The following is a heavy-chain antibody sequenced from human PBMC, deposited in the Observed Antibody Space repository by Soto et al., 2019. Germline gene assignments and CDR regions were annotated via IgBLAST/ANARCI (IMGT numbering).Heavy chain of an antibody. D-gene: IGHD4-17*01. CDR2: ISYDGSNK. J-gene: IGHJ4*02. V-gene: IGHV3-30*18. CDR1: GFTFSSYG. CDR3: AKSPLSVTSSYYFDY. Sequence: QVPLVESGGGVVQPGRSLRLSCAASGFTFSSYGMHWVRQAPGKGLEWVAVISYDGSNKYYADSVKGRFTISRDNSKNTLYLQMNSLRAEDTAVYYCAKSPLSVTSSYYFDYWGQGTLVTVSS.